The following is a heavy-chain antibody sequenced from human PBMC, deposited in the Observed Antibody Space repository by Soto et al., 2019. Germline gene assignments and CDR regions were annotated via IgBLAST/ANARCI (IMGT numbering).Heavy chain of an antibody. CDR3: AGGPQGRRYFDWSAGYYYYGMDV. CDR1: GYTFTSYA. J-gene: IGHJ6*02. D-gene: IGHD3-9*01. CDR2: INAGNGNT. Sequence: ASVKVSCKASGYTFTSYAMHWVRQAPGQRLEWMGWINAGNGNTKYSQKFQGRVTITRDTSASTAYMELSSLRSEDTAVYYCAGGPQGRRYFDWSAGYYYYGMDVWGQGTTVTV. V-gene: IGHV1-3*01.